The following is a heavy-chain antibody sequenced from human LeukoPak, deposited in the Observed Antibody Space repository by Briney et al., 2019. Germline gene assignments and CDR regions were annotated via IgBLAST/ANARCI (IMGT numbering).Heavy chain of an antibody. CDR1: GDSTSSDNYY. CDR2: IYYSGST. Sequence: SETLSLTCTVSGDSTSSDNYYGGWVRQPPGKGLEWIGNIYYSGSTNYNPSLKSRVTISVDKSKNQFSLKLSSVTAADTAVYYCARLTLWYYFDYWGQGTLVTVSS. CDR3: ARLTLWYYFDY. V-gene: IGHV4-39*07. J-gene: IGHJ4*02. D-gene: IGHD2-8*02.